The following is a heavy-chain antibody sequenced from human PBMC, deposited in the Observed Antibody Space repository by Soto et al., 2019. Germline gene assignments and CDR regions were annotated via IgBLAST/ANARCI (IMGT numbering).Heavy chain of an antibody. D-gene: IGHD6-19*01. J-gene: IGHJ6*02. Sequence: SVKVSCKASGGTFSSYAISWVRQAPGQGLEWMGGIIPIFGTANYAQKFQGRVTITADESTSTAYMELSSLRSEDTAVYYCARDQLVRLSAAVALWDVYYNYGMDVWGQGTTVTVSS. CDR2: IIPIFGTA. CDR1: GGTFSSYA. CDR3: ARDQLVRLSAAVALWDVYYNYGMDV. V-gene: IGHV1-69*13.